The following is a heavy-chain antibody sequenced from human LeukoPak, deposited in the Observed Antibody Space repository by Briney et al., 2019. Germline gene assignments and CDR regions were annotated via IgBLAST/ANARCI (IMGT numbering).Heavy chain of an antibody. J-gene: IGHJ3*02. CDR1: GGSFSGYS. D-gene: IGHD1-26*01. V-gene: IGHV4-34*01. CDR2: IRHSGST. CDR3: ARAGGTRGIEGIPLRGDAFDI. Sequence: PSETLSLTCAVYGGSFSGYSWSWIRRPPGKGLEWIGEIRHSGSTNYNPSLKSRVTISVDTSKNQFSLKLSSVTAADTAVYYCARAGGTRGIEGIPLRGDAFDIWGQGTMVTVS.